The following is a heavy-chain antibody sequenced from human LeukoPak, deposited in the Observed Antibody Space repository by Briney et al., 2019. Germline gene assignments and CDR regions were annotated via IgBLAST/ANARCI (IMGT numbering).Heavy chain of an antibody. CDR3: ARWGVGVSRFDP. J-gene: IGHJ5*02. CDR1: GGSISSSSYY. CDR2: IYYSGST. V-gene: IGHV4-39*01. Sequence: PSETLSLTCTVSGGSISSSSYYWGWIRQPPGKGLEWIGSIYYSGSTYYNPSLKSRVTISVDTSKNQFSLKLSSVTAADTAVYYCARWGVGVSRFDPWGQGTLVTVSS. D-gene: IGHD3-10*01.